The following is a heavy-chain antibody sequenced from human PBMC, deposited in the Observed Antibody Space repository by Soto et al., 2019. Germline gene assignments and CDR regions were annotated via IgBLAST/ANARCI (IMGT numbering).Heavy chain of an antibody. CDR1: GASISSGGHY. CDR3: SRTYSNFEGDYYYYYGMDV. J-gene: IGHJ6*02. V-gene: IGHV4-31*03. D-gene: IGHD4-4*01. CDR2: ISHSGGT. Sequence: QVQLQESGPGLVKPSQTLSLSCTVSGASISSGGHYWSWIRQHPGKGLEWIGYISHSGGTYYSPSLKSRVTISVDTSKSQFSLKLTSVTAADTAVYYCSRTYSNFEGDYYYYYGMDVWGPGTTVTVSS.